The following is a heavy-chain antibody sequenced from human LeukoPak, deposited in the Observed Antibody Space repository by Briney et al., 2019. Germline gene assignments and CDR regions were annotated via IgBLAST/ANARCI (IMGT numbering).Heavy chain of an antibody. CDR2: IYYTGST. CDR1: GGSISNYY. Sequence: SETLSLTCTVSGGSISNYYWSWIRQPPGKGLKWIGYIYYTGSTNYNPSLESRVTISVDTSKNQFSLKLTSVTAADTAVYYCARGGWSLDYWGQGTLVTVSS. CDR3: ARGGWSLDY. J-gene: IGHJ4*02. V-gene: IGHV4-59*01. D-gene: IGHD6-19*01.